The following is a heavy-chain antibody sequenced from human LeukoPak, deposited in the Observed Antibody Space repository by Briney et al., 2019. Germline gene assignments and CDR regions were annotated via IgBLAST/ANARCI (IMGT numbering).Heavy chain of an antibody. CDR1: GYTFTSYG. CDR3: ARVRRTEKYCSSTSCYAPDYFDY. J-gene: IGHJ4*02. CDR2: ISAYNGNT. Sequence: ASVTVSCKASGYTFTSYGISWVRQAPGQGLEWMGWISAYNGNTNYAQKLQGRVTMTTDTSTSTAYMELRSLRSDDTAVYYWARVRRTEKYCSSTSCYAPDYFDYWGQGTLVTVSS. D-gene: IGHD2-2*01. V-gene: IGHV1-18*01.